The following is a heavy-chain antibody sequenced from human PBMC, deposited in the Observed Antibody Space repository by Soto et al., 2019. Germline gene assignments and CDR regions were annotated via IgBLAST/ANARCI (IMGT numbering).Heavy chain of an antibody. CDR2: IIPIFGKA. J-gene: IGHJ6*01. D-gene: IGHD1-1*01. V-gene: IGHV1-69*12. CDR3: ARHSRLERGHYYSAMHV. CDR1: GGTFSSYA. Sequence: QVQLVQYGAEVKKPGSSVKVSCKASGGTFSSYAISWVRQAPGQGLEWMGGIIPIFGKANYAQKFQGRVTITAEESTSQAYLELSRLRCEATAVYYCARHSRLERGHYYSAMHVWGQGTTVTVSS.